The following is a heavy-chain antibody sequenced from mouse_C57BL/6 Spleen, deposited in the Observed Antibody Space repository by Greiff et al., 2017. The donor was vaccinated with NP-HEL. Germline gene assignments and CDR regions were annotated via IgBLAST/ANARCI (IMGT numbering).Heavy chain of an antibody. D-gene: IGHD1-1*01. J-gene: IGHJ3*01. CDR2: IYPGDGDT. CDR1: GYAFSSYW. CDR3: ARRRGITAVEAWFAY. Sequence: VMLVESGAELVKPGASVKISCKASGYAFSSYWMNWVKQRPGKGLEWIGQIYPGDGDTNYNGKFKGKATLTADKSSSTASMHLSRPTSEDSAVYFCARRRGITAVEAWFAYWGQGTLVTVSA. V-gene: IGHV1-80*01.